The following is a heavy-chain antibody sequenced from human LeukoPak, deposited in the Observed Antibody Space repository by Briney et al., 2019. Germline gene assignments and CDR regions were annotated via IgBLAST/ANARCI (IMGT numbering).Heavy chain of an antibody. CDR1: GGSISSSSYY. CDR3: ARTIGGSSAATGY. CDR2: IYYSGST. D-gene: IGHD2-2*01. J-gene: IGHJ4*02. V-gene: IGHV4-39*01. Sequence: PSETLSLTCTVSGGSISSSSYYWGWNRQPPGKGLEWIGSIYYSGSTYYNLSLKSRVTISVDTSKNQFSLKLSSVTAADTAVYYCARTIGGSSAATGYWGQGTLVTVSS.